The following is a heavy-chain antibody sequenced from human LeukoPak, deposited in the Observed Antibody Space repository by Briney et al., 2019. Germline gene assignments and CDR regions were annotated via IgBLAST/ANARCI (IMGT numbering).Heavy chain of an antibody. J-gene: IGHJ3*02. Sequence: GGSLRLSCAASGFTFSDHYMDWVRQAPGKGLEWVGRTRNKANSYTTEYAASVKGRFTISRDDSKNSLYLQMNSLKTEDTAVYYCARDSSGYHYDAFDIWGQGTMVTVSS. CDR1: GFTFSDHY. CDR3: ARDSSGYHYDAFDI. V-gene: IGHV3-72*01. D-gene: IGHD3-22*01. CDR2: TRNKANSYTT.